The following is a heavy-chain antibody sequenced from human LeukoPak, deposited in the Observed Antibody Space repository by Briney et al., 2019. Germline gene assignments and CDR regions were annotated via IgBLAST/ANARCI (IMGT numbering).Heavy chain of an antibody. J-gene: IGHJ4*02. Sequence: SVKASCKASGFTFTSSAVQWVRQARGQRLEWIGWIVVGSGNTNYAQKFQERVTITRDMSTSTAYMELSSLRSEDTAVYYCAADIQGSGWFYFDYWGQGTLVTVSS. D-gene: IGHD6-19*01. CDR1: GFTFTSSA. V-gene: IGHV1-58*01. CDR2: IVVGSGNT. CDR3: AADIQGSGWFYFDY.